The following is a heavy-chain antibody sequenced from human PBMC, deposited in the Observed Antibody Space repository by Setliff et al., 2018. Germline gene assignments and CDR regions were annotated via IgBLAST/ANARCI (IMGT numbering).Heavy chain of an antibody. V-gene: IGHV3-21*01. D-gene: IGHD6-13*01. CDR2: TSRSSTYI. J-gene: IGHJ3*02. CDR1: GFTFSTHS. CDR3: ASAGHSGSWFPFDAFHI. Sequence: RLSCAASGFTFSTHSMNWVRQAPGKGLEWVSSTSRSSTYIYYADSMKGRFTISRDNAKNSLYLQMNSLRAEDTAVYYCASAGHSGSWFPFDAFHIWGQGTMVTVSS.